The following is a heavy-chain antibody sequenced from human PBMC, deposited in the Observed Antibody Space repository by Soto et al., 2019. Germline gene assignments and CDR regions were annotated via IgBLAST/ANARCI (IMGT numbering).Heavy chain of an antibody. Sequence: DVQVVESGGGLVQPGGSLRLSCAVSGFTFPTYWMTWVRQAPGKGLEWVANISLDGSAIQYAVSVEGRFTISRDNAKNSVDLQMTDLRAEDTALYYCVRNSGHYRLDHWGQGTLVTVAS. D-gene: IGHD4-4*01. V-gene: IGHV3-7*03. J-gene: IGHJ4*02. CDR1: GFTFPTYW. CDR3: VRNSGHYRLDH. CDR2: ISLDGSAI.